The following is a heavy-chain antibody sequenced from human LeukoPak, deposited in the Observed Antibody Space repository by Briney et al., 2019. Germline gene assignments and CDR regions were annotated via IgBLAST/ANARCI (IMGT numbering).Heavy chain of an antibody. J-gene: IGHJ4*02. CDR3: ARLLAAAKTDYFDY. D-gene: IGHD6-13*01. Sequence: VKPSETLSLTCTVSGGSISTGDYYWAWIRQPPGKGLGWTGSVDSSGKTYYNPSLKSRVTVSVDTSKNQFSLKVSSVTAADTAVYYWARLLAAAKTDYFDYWGQGILVTVSS. CDR1: GGSISTGDYY. V-gene: IGHV4-39*01. CDR2: VDSSGKT.